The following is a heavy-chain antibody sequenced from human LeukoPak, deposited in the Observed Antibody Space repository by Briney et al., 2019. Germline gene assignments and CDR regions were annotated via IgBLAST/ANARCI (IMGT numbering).Heavy chain of an antibody. D-gene: IGHD6-25*01. J-gene: IGHJ4*02. CDR1: GYTFTSYG. V-gene: IGHV1-18*04. Sequence: ASVKASCKASGYTFTSYGISWVRQAPGQGLEWMRWISAYTGNTDYAQKLHGRVTMTTDTSTSTAYMELRSLRSDDTAVYYCARVSSMVAAEFDYWGQGTLVTVSS. CDR3: ARVSSMVAAEFDY. CDR2: ISAYTGNT.